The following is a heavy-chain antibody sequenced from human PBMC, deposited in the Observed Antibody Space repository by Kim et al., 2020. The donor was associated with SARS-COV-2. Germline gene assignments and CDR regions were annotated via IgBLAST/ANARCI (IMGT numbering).Heavy chain of an antibody. Sequence: YAQKFQGRVTMTEDTSTDTAYMELSSLRSEDTAVYYCATSGSYFHNWFDPWGQGTLVTVSS. V-gene: IGHV1-24*01. CDR3: ATSGSYFHNWFDP. J-gene: IGHJ5*02. D-gene: IGHD1-26*01.